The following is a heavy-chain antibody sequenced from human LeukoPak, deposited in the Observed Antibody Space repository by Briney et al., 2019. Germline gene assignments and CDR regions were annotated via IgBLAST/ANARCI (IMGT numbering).Heavy chain of an antibody. CDR2: IQSDGSSK. V-gene: IGHV3-30*02. CDR1: GFAFSTYG. Sequence: PGGSLRLSCAASGFAFSTYGMHWVRQGPGKGLEWVSFIQSDGSSKHYAESVKGRFTISRDNSKNTVYLQMNSLRVDDTAVFYCAKGLYAGGNTFFDYWGQGTLVTVSS. CDR3: AKGLYAGGNTFFDY. J-gene: IGHJ4*02. D-gene: IGHD4-23*01.